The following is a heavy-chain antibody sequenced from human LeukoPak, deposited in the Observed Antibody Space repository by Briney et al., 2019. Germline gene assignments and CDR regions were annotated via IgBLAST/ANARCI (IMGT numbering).Heavy chain of an antibody. CDR1: GFTFDDYA. J-gene: IGHJ4*02. CDR2: ISWNSGSI. V-gene: IGHV3-9*01. Sequence: PGRSLRLSCAASGFTFDDYAMHWVRHAPGKGLEWVSGISWNSGSIGYADSVKGRFTISRDNAKNSLYLQMNSLRAEDTALYYCAKGSHYDRDLDYWGQGTLVTVSS. D-gene: IGHD3-22*01. CDR3: AKGSHYDRDLDY.